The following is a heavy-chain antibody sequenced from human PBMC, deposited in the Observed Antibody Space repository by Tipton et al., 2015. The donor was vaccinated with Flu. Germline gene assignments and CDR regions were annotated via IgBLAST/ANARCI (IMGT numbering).Heavy chain of an antibody. CDR1: GGSISSYY. CDR2: SYYSGST. J-gene: IGHJ5*02. Sequence: TLSLTCTVSGGSISSYYWSWIRQPPGKGLEWIGYSYYSGSTNYNPSLKSRVTISVDTSKNQSSLKLSSVTAADTAVYYCAREGSGWYRNWFDPWGQGTLVTVSS. D-gene: IGHD6-19*01. V-gene: IGHV4-59*01. CDR3: AREGSGWYRNWFDP.